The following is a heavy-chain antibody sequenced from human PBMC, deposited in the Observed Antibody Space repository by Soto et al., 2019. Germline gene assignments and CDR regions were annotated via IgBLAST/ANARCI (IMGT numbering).Heavy chain of an antibody. V-gene: IGHV1-69*13. D-gene: IGHD3-22*01. J-gene: IGHJ4*02. CDR1: GGTFSSYA. Sequence: SVKVSCKASGGTFSSYAISWVRQAPGQGLEWMGGIIPIFGTANYAQKFQGRVTITADESTSTAYMELSSLRSEDTAVYYCARVSGRYYYDSSGLGFDYXGQGTLVTVSS. CDR2: IIPIFGTA. CDR3: ARVSGRYYYDSSGLGFDY.